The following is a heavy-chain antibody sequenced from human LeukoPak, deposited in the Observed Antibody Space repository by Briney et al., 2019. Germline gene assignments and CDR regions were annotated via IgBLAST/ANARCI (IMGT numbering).Heavy chain of an antibody. V-gene: IGHV3-7*01. CDR2: IKQDGSEK. CDR1: GFTFSSYW. D-gene: IGHD3-10*01. CDR3: AREDILLWFGELLGPLFDY. J-gene: IGHJ4*02. Sequence: PGGSLRLSCAASGFTFSSYWMSWVRQAPGKGLEWVANIKQDGSEKYYVDSVKGRFTISRDNAKNSLYLQMNSPRAEDTAVYYCAREDILLWFGELLGPLFDYWGQGTLVTVSS.